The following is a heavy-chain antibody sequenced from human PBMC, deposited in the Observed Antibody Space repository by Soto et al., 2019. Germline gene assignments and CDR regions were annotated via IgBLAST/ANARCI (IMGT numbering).Heavy chain of an antibody. D-gene: IGHD3-10*01. CDR1: GFSISSSSYY. V-gene: IGHV4-39*01. Sequence: SETRCLTCTVSGFSISSSSYYWVWIRQPPGKRLEWIGSIYYSGSTYYNPSLKSRVTISVDTSKNQFSLKLSSVTAADTAVYYCARGVGSGSYEDSMDVWGQGTTVTVSS. CDR2: IYYSGST. J-gene: IGHJ6*02. CDR3: ARGVGSGSYEDSMDV.